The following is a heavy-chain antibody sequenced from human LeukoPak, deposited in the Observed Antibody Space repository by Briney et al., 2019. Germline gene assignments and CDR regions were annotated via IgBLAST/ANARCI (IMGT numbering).Heavy chain of an antibody. CDR3: ARGVYVSSYYYDSADTIEAFDI. D-gene: IGHD3-22*01. V-gene: IGHV1-8*03. Sequence: GASVKVSCKASGYTFTSYDINWVRQATGQGLEWMGWMNPNSGNTGYAQKFQGRVTITRNTSISTAYMELSSLRSEDTAVYYCARGVYVSSYYYDSADTIEAFDIWGQGTVVTVSS. CDR1: GYTFTSYD. J-gene: IGHJ3*02. CDR2: MNPNSGNT.